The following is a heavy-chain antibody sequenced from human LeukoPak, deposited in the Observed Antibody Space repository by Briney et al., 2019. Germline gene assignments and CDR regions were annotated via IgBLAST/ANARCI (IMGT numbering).Heavy chain of an antibody. V-gene: IGHV3-33*06. D-gene: IGHD3-10*01. CDR1: GFAFSSYG. J-gene: IGHJ6*02. CDR3: AKQGVRGVLIVASSGGMDV. Sequence: GGSLRLSCAASGFAFSSYGMHWVRQAPGKGLEWVAVIWYDGSNKYYADSVKGRFTISRDNSKNTLYLQMNSLRAEDTAVYYCAKQGVRGVLIVASSGGMDVWGQGTTVTVSS. CDR2: IWYDGSNK.